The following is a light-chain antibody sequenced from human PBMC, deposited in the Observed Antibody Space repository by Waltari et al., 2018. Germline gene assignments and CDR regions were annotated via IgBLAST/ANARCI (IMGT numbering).Light chain of an antibody. CDR1: QSISNW. Sequence: DIQMTQSPSSLSASVGDRVTITCRASQSISNWLAWYQQKPGKAPILLIYKASILKSGVPPRFSGSGSGTQVTLTISSLQPGDFATYYCQQYNTYSSFGQGTKLEIK. CDR2: KAS. J-gene: IGKJ2*01. CDR3: QQYNTYSS. V-gene: IGKV1-5*03.